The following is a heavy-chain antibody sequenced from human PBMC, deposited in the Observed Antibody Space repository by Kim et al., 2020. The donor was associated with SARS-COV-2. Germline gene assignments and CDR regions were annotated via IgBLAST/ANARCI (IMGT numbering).Heavy chain of an antibody. J-gene: IGHJ4*02. Sequence: SETLSLTCTASGGSISSGGYYWSWIRQHPGKGLEWIGYIYYSGSTYYNPSLKSRVTISVDTSKNQSSLKLSSVTAADTAVYYCARDRKYVDLDYWGQGTLVTASS. CDR3: ARDRKYVDLDY. CDR1: GGSISSGGYY. D-gene: IGHD3-16*01. V-gene: IGHV4-31*03. CDR2: IYYSGST.